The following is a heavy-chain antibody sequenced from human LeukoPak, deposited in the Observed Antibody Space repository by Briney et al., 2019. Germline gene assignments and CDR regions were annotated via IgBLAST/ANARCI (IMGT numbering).Heavy chain of an antibody. J-gene: IGHJ5*02. CDR2: MNPNSGNT. CDR1: GYTFTSYD. Sequence: ASVKVSCKASGYTFTSYDINWVRQATGQGLEWMGWMNPNSGNTGYAQKFQGRVTITRNTSISTAYMELSSLRSEDTAVYYCARGRRVRGAAKAYWFDPWGQGTLVTVSS. V-gene: IGHV1-8*03. CDR3: ARGRRVRGAAKAYWFDP. D-gene: IGHD3-10*01.